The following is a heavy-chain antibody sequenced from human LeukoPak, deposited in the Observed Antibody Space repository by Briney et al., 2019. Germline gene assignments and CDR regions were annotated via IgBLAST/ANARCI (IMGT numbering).Heavy chain of an antibody. V-gene: IGHV3-33*01. CDR2: IWHDGEKI. J-gene: IGHJ4*02. CDR1: VFSFSSFS. D-gene: IGHD1-26*01. Sequence: GGSLRLSCTASVFSFSSFSMHWVRQPPGKGLEWVAIIWHDGEKIFYADSVRGRFAISKDTSKNTLYLQMNSLRVDDTAIYYCSRPRYSGSYYPFDSWGQGTLVTVSS. CDR3: SRPRYSGSYYPFDS.